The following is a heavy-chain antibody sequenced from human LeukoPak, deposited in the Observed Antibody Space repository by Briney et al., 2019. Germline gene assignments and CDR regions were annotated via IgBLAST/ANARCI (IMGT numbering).Heavy chain of an antibody. CDR2: ISGSGGST. CDR1: GFTFSSYA. Sequence: GGSLRLSCAASGFTFSSYAMSWVRQAPGKGLEWVSAISGSGGSTYYADSVKGRFTTSRDNSKNTLYLQMNSLRAEDTAVYYCATLTPNEWEPSAFDIWGQGTMVTVSS. V-gene: IGHV3-23*01. J-gene: IGHJ3*02. CDR3: ATLTPNEWEPSAFDI. D-gene: IGHD1-26*01.